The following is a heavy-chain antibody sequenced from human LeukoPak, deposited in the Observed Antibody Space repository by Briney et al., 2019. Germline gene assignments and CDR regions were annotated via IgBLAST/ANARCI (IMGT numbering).Heavy chain of an antibody. CDR3: ARDRALQEAPRYSGSYRHYYGMDV. CDR1: GGSIGSYY. J-gene: IGHJ6*02. V-gene: IGHV4-59*01. CDR2: IYYSGSP. D-gene: IGHD1-26*01. Sequence: SETLSLTCAASGGSIGSYYWSWIRQPPGKGLEWIEHIYYSGSPKYNPSLKSRVTISVDTSKNQFSLKLSSVTAADTAVYYCARDRALQEAPRYSGSYRHYYGMDVWGQGTTVTVSS.